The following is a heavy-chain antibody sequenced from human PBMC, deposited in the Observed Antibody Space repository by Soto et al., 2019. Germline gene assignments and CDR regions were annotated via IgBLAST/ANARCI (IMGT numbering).Heavy chain of an antibody. Sequence: SEPLSLTCTVSGASMNIYHWSWIRQPAGKGLEWIGHIHSSGSTNYNPSLKSRVTMSVDTSKNQFSLRLMSLTAADTAVYYCARDQGVAAAGITWFDPWGQGSLVTVS. CDR2: IHSSGST. V-gene: IGHV4-4*07. CDR1: GASMNIYH. D-gene: IGHD6-13*01. J-gene: IGHJ5*02. CDR3: ARDQGVAAAGITWFDP.